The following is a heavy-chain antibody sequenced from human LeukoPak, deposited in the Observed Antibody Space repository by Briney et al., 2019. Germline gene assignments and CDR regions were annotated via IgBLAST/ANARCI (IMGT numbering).Heavy chain of an antibody. Sequence: SETLSLTCTVSGGSISSYYWSWIRQPAGKGLEWIGRIYTSGSTNYNPSLKSRVTMSVDTSKNQFSLKLSSVTAADTAVYYCARGDFWSGSQPYDYWGRGALVIVSS. CDR2: IYTSGST. CDR3: ARGDFWSGSQPYDY. D-gene: IGHD3-3*01. V-gene: IGHV4-4*07. J-gene: IGHJ4*02. CDR1: GGSISSYY.